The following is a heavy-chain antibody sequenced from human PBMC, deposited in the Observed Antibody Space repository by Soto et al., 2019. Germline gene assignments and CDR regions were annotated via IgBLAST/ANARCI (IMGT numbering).Heavy chain of an antibody. J-gene: IGHJ6*02. D-gene: IGHD4-4*01. Sequence: SETLSLTCAVYGGSFSGYYWSWIRQPPGKGLEWIGEINHSGSTNYNPSLKSRVTISVDTSKNQFSLKLSSVTAADTAVYYCASSGDYRNYVGGSRCMDVWGQGTTVTVSS. CDR2: INHSGST. CDR3: ASSGDYRNYVGGSRCMDV. CDR1: GGSFSGYY. V-gene: IGHV4-34*01.